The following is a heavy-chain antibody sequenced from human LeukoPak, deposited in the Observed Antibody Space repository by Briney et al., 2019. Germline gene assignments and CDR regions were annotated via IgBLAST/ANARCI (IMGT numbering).Heavy chain of an antibody. V-gene: IGHV3-30-3*01. CDR3: ARDALKFGVPAASAFDY. Sequence: QAGGSLRLSCAASGFTFSTYWMKWVRQAPGKGLEWVAVISYDGSNKYYADSVKGRFTISRDNSKNTLYLQMNSLRAEDTAVYYCARDALKFGVPAASAFDYWGQGTLVTVSS. D-gene: IGHD2-2*01. CDR1: GFTFSTYW. J-gene: IGHJ4*02. CDR2: ISYDGSNK.